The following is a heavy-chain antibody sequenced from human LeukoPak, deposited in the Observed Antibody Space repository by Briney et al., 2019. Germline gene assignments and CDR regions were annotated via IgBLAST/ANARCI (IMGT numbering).Heavy chain of an antibody. CDR2: VQDGGFT. D-gene: IGHD3-16*01. CDR3: ARMILREGFYFDS. CDR1: GGSFISTSHY. Sequence: PAETLSLTCTASGGSFISTSHYWGWVRQSPGKGLQWIGSVQDGGFTYYKPSFKSRATISLDTSKNLLSLNAMSVTAADAAVYYCARMILREGFYFDSWGQGTLVTVSS. V-gene: IGHV4-39*01. J-gene: IGHJ4*02.